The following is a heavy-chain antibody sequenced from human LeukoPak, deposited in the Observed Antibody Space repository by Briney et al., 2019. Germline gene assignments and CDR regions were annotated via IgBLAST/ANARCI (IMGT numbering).Heavy chain of an antibody. J-gene: IGHJ4*02. D-gene: IGHD6-13*01. CDR2: IRADGSGR. V-gene: IGHV3-30*02. Sequence: PGGSLRLSCAASGFTFSHFGMHWARQAPGKGLEGVAFIRADGSGRYYADSVNGRFTISRDNAKNSLYLQMNSLRAEDTAVYYCARMKGIAAAGSNSDYWGQGTLVTVSS. CDR1: GFTFSHFG. CDR3: ARMKGIAAAGSNSDY.